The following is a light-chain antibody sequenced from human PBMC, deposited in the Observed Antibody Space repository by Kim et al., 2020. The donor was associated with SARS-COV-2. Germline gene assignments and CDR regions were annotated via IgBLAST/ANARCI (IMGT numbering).Light chain of an antibody. CDR1: SLRSYY. V-gene: IGLV3-19*01. CDR2: GKN. J-gene: IGLJ2*01. Sequence: LGQTGRITCQGDSLRSYYASWYQQKPGQAPVLVIYGKNNRPSGIPDRFSGSSSGNTASLTITGAQAEDEADYYCNSRDSSGNHVVFGGGTQLTVL. CDR3: NSRDSSGNHVV.